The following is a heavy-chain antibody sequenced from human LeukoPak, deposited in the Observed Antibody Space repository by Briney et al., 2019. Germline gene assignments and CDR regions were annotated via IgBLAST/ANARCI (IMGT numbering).Heavy chain of an antibody. Sequence: NPGGSLRLSCAAPGITFSNYNMNWVRQAPGKGLEWISSITSSSSYTFYADSVKGRFTISRDNSKNTLYLQMNSLRAEDTAVYYCAKGRGWEASYYYYYMDVWGKGTTVTISS. CDR1: GITFSNYN. V-gene: IGHV3-21*01. CDR2: ITSSSSYT. D-gene: IGHD1-26*01. J-gene: IGHJ6*03. CDR3: AKGRGWEASYYYYYMDV.